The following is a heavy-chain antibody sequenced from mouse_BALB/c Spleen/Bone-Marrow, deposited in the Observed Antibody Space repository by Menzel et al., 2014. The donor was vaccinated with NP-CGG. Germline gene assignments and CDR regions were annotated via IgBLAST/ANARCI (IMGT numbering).Heavy chain of an antibody. Sequence: DVKLMGSGPVWVKPGACVKISSKASGYSFTGYFMNWVLQSHGKSLEWIGRLIPYNGDTFYNQKFKGKATLSVGKISSTPHMELRSLASEDSAVYYCARVTTDWYFDVWGAGTTVTVSS. D-gene: IGHD1-1*01. CDR1: GYSFTGYF. J-gene: IGHJ1*01. CDR2: LIPYNGDT. CDR3: ARVTTDWYFDV. V-gene: IGHV1-20*02.